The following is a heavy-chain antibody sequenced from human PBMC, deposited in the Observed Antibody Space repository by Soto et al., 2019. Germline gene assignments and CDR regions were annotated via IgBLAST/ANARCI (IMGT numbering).Heavy chain of an antibody. J-gene: IGHJ5*02. CDR3: ARDRGYNWNYGWFDP. Sequence: QVQLVQSGAEVKKPGASVKVSCKASGYTFTSYGISWVRQAPGQGLEWMGRISSYNGNTNYAQKLQGRVTMTTDTSTSTAYMELRSLRSDDTAVYYCARDRGYNWNYGWFDPWGQGTLVTVSS. V-gene: IGHV1-18*01. D-gene: IGHD1-7*01. CDR1: GYTFTSYG. CDR2: ISSYNGNT.